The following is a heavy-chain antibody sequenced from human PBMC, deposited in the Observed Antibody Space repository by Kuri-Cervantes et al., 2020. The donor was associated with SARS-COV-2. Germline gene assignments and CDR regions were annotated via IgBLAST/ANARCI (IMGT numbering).Heavy chain of an antibody. J-gene: IGHJ4*02. CDR1: GYTFTSYG. Sequence: ASVKVSCKASGYTFTSYGISWVRQAPGQGLEWMGWISAYNGNTNYAQKLQGRVTMTTDTSTSTAYMELRSLRSDDTAVYYCARDRFVYSSGYLLDYWGQGTLVTVSS. CDR3: ARDRFVYSSGYLLDY. V-gene: IGHV1-18*01. CDR2: ISAYNGNT. D-gene: IGHD6-19*01.